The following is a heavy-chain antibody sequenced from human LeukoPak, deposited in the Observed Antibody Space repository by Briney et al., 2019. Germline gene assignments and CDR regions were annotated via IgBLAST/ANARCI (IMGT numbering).Heavy chain of an antibody. V-gene: IGHV1-2*02. CDR2: INTKSGRT. Sequence: ASVRVSCKTSGYIFTDYYIHWVRQAPGQGLEWMGWINTKSGRTSSAWKFQGRVTMTRDPSITTVYMDMAWLTSDDTAIYFCARADFIDAGPYLIGPWGQGTLVTVSS. D-gene: IGHD2-2*01. J-gene: IGHJ5*02. CDR3: ARADFIDAGPYLIGP. CDR1: GYIFTDYY.